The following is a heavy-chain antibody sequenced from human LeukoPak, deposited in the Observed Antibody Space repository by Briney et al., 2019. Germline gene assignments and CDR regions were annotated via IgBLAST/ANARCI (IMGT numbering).Heavy chain of an antibody. J-gene: IGHJ4*02. CDR1: GYSFTNYG. CDR2: IIGDNGNT. CDR3: ARDNEGYYFASGSSVLDY. V-gene: IGHV1-18*01. Sequence: ASVKVSCKATGYSFTNYGISWVRQALGQALEWMGWIIGDNGNTKYALKFQDRVTLTTERSATTVYMELRKLKSDDTAVYYCARDNEGYYFASGSSVLDYWGQGTLVTASA. D-gene: IGHD3-10*01.